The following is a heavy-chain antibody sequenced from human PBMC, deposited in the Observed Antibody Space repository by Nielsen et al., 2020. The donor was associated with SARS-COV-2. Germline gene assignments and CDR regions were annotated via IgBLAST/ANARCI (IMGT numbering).Heavy chain of an antibody. D-gene: IGHD3-10*01. CDR3: ASSLLWFGDPPDY. V-gene: IGHV3-30-3*01. J-gene: IGHJ4*02. CDR2: ISYDGSHD. CDR1: GFAFSRYV. Sequence: GESLKISCAASGFAFSRYVMHWVRQAPGKGLEWVALISYDGSHDYYTDSVKGRFTISRDNSKNTLYLQMNSLRAEDTAVYYCASSLLWFGDPPDYWGQGTLVTVSS.